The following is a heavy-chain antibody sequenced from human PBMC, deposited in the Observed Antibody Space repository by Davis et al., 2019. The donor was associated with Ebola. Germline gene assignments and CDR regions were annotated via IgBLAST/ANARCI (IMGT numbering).Heavy chain of an antibody. Sequence: PSETLSLTCAVSGGSISSSNWWSWVRQPPGKGLEWIGEIYHSGSTNYNPSLKSRVTISVDTSKNQFSLKLSSVTAADTAVYYCASLRDVVPAANRVFDYWGQGTLVTVSS. CDR3: ASLRDVVPAANRVFDY. CDR2: IYHSGST. J-gene: IGHJ4*02. CDR1: GGSISSSNW. V-gene: IGHV4-4*02. D-gene: IGHD2-2*01.